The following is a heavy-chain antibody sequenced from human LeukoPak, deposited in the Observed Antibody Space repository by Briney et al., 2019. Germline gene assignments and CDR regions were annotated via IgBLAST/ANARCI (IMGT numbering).Heavy chain of an antibody. CDR3: ARGSTPAATPYYYYYYMDV. D-gene: IGHD2-2*02. V-gene: IGHV1-2*02. Sequence: ASVKVSCKASGYTFTGYYMHWVRQGPGQGLEWMGWINPNSGGTNYAQKFQGRVTMTRDTSISTAYMELSRLRSDDTAVYYCARGSTPAATPYYYYYYMDVWGKGTTVTISS. J-gene: IGHJ6*03. CDR2: INPNSGGT. CDR1: GYTFTGYY.